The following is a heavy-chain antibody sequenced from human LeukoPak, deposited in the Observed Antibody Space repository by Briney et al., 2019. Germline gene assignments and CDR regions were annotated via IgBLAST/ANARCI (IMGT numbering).Heavy chain of an antibody. CDR1: GGTFTNYA. D-gene: IGHD6-6*01. CDR2: IIPMYGTP. J-gene: IGHJ4*02. CDR3: ARPDKAAQYGPFDY. Sequence: GASVKVSCKASGGTFTNYAISWVRQAPGQGLEWMGGIIPMYGTPSYAQNFQGKVTITTDESTSTSYLELNSLRSEDTAVYYCARPDKAAQYGPFDYWGQGTLVIVSP. V-gene: IGHV1-69*05.